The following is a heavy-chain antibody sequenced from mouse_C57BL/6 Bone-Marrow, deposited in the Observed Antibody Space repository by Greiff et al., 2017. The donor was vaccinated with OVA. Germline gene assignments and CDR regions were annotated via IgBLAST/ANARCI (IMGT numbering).Heavy chain of an antibody. V-gene: IGHV5-4*01. Sequence: EVQRVESGGGLVKPGGSLKLSCAASGFTFSSYAMSWVRQTPEKRLEWVATISDGGSYTYYPDNVKGRFTISRDNAKNNLYLQMSHLKSEDTAMYYCARAMVTNWYFDVWGTGTTVTVSS. J-gene: IGHJ1*03. CDR1: GFTFSSYA. CDR2: ISDGGSYT. CDR3: ARAMVTNWYFDV. D-gene: IGHD2-2*01.